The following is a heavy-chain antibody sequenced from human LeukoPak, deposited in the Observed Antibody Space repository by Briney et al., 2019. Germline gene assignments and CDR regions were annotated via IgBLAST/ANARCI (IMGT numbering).Heavy chain of an antibody. V-gene: IGHV4-59*01. Sequence: PSETLSLTCTVSGGSISSYYWSWLRQPPGKGLEWLGYIYYSGSTNYNPSLKSRVTISVDTSKNQFSLKLSSVTAADTAVYYCASLQWYSSSWPRWGYFDLWGRGTLVTVSS. J-gene: IGHJ2*01. D-gene: IGHD6-13*01. CDR3: ASLQWYSSSWPRWGYFDL. CDR1: GGSISSYY. CDR2: IYYSGST.